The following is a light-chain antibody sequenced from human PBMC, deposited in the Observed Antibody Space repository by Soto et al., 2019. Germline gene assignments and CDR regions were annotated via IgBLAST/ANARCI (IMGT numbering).Light chain of an antibody. CDR2: AAS. Sequence: DIQMTQSPSSLSASVGDRVTITCRASQSISSYLNWYQQKPGKAPKLLISAASSLQSGVPSRFSGSGSGTDFTLTISSLQPEDFATYYCQQSYSTPRTFGQGTKV. CDR1: QSISSY. J-gene: IGKJ1*01. V-gene: IGKV1-39*01. CDR3: QQSYSTPRT.